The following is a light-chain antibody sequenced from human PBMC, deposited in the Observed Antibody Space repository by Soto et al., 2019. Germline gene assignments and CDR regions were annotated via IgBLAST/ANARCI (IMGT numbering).Light chain of an antibody. CDR2: KAS. CDR1: ESINIW. Sequence: DIQMTQSPSTLSASVGDRVTITCRARESINIWLAWFQQKPGKAPKLLISKASTLESGVPSRFSGSGSGTEFTLTISSLQPDDFATYHCQQYHIHSTFGQGTKVEVK. J-gene: IGKJ1*01. CDR3: QQYHIHST. V-gene: IGKV1-5*03.